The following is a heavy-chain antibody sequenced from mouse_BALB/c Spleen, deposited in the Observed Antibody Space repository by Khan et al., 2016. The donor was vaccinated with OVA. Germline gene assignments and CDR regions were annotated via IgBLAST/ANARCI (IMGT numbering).Heavy chain of an antibody. CDR1: GYAFTNYQ. D-gene: IGHD3-1*01. V-gene: IGHV1S81*02. J-gene: IGHJ3*01. CDR2: INPSNGGT. CDR3: TSGGYGGFAY. Sequence: VQLQESGAELVKPGASVKLSCKASGYAFTNYQMYWVKQRPGQGLEWIGEINPSNGGTNFNEKFRSKATLTVDKSSSTAYMQLSSLTSEEAAVYCGTSGGYGGFAYWGQGTLVTVSA.